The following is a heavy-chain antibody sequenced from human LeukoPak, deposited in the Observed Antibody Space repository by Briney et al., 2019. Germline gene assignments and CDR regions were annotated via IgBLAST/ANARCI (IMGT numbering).Heavy chain of an antibody. CDR2: IYYSGST. CDR1: GGSTSSGDYS. Sequence: SETLSLTCTVSGGSTSSGDYSWSWIRQPPGQGLEWIGYIYYSGSTYYNPSLKSRVTISVDTSKNQFSLKLSSVAAADTAVYYCARDSRSEYDFWSGYGAFDIWGQGTMVTVSS. CDR3: ARDSRSEYDFWSGYGAFDI. J-gene: IGHJ3*02. V-gene: IGHV4-30-4*01. D-gene: IGHD3-3*01.